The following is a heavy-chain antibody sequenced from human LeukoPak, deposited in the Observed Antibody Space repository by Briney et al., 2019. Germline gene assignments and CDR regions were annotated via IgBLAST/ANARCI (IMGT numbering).Heavy chain of an antibody. CDR1: GFTFSSYG. CDR2: IRYDGSDK. D-gene: IGHD2-2*01. Sequence: GGSLRLSCAASGFTFSSYGMHWVRQAPGKGLEWVAFIRYDGSDKYYADSVKGRFTVSRDNSKNTLYLQMNSLRAEDTTVYYCAKASGQAGYCSSTSCHYTFDYWGQGTLVTVSS. V-gene: IGHV3-30*02. CDR3: AKASGQAGYCSSTSCHYTFDY. J-gene: IGHJ4*02.